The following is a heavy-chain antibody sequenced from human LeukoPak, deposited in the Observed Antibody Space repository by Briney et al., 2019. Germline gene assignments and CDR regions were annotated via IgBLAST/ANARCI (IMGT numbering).Heavy chain of an antibody. CDR2: IKQDGSEK. Sequence: GGSLRLSCAASGFTFSSSWMSWVRQAPGEGLQWVANIKQDGSEKHYVDSVRGRFTISRDNAKNSLYLQMNSLRAEDTAVYYCASQYGSVWQGWGQGTLVTVSS. V-gene: IGHV3-7*02. CDR3: ASQYGSVWQG. CDR1: GFTFSSSW. D-gene: IGHD2-15*01. J-gene: IGHJ4*02.